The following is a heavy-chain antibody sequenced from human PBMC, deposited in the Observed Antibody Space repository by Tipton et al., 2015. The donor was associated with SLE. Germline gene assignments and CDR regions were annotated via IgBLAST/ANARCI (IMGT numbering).Heavy chain of an antibody. D-gene: IGHD3-10*01. CDR1: GGSIISYY. V-gene: IGHV4-59*08. CDR3: ATTPRSSSRYFDL. Sequence: TLSLTCIVSGGSIISYYWSWIRQPPGKGLEWIGHIYYSGSTNTNPSLKSRVTMSLDTSKNRLSLKLKSVTAADTAVYFCATTPRSSSRYFDLWGRGTLVSVSS. J-gene: IGHJ2*01. CDR2: IYYSGST.